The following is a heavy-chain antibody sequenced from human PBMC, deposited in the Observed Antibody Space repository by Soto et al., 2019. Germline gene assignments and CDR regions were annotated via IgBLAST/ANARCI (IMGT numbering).Heavy chain of an antibody. CDR2: INSNTGAT. J-gene: IGHJ4*02. D-gene: IGHD2-8*02. V-gene: IGHV1-2*02. CDR3: AREFAMKTLVIPY. CDR1: AYTFTDYY. Sequence: ASVKVSCKASAYTFTDYYIHWLRQAPGQGLEWMGWINSNTGATKIVHNFQGRVTMTRDTSVNTVYMQLSRLKSGDTAVYYCAREFAMKTLVIPYWGQGTLVTVSS.